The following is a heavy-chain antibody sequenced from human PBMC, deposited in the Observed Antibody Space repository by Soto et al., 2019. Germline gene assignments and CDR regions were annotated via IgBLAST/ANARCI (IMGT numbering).Heavy chain of an antibody. J-gene: IGHJ6*02. CDR1: GFTFRDYY. Sequence: QVQVVESGGGLVKPGGSLRLSCAVSGFTFRDYYMTWIRQAPGKGLEWVSYISGRSSETYYADSVKGRFTISRDNPKNSLYLQMNDLRAEDAAVYYCARARYTIFVVVTYYYYYAMDVWGQGTTVTVSS. V-gene: IGHV3-11*06. D-gene: IGHD3-3*01. CDR2: ISGRSSET. CDR3: ARARYTIFVVVTYYYYYAMDV.